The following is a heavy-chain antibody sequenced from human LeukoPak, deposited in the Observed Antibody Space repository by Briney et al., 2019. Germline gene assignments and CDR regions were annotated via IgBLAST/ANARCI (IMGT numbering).Heavy chain of an antibody. J-gene: IGHJ4*02. Sequence: GGSLRLSCAASGFTFSSYGMHWVRQAPGKGLEWVAVISYDGSNKYYADSVKGRFTISRDNSKNTLYLQMNSLRAEDTAVYYCAKTFRVSDYWGQGTLVTVSS. CDR1: GFTFSSYG. CDR3: AKTFRVSDY. V-gene: IGHV3-30*18. D-gene: IGHD2/OR15-2a*01. CDR2: ISYDGSNK.